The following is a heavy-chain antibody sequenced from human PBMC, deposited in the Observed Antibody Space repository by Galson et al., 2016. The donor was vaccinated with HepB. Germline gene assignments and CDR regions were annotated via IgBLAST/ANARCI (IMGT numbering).Heavy chain of an antibody. CDR3: ARQIATFREFDS. J-gene: IGHJ4*02. CDR1: GYLFTAYW. CDR2: IYPADSDT. Sequence: QSGAEVKKPGESLKISCKGSGYLFTAYWIGWVRQMPGKGLEWMGIIYPADSDTRYSPSFQGQVTISADKSISTAYLQWSSLRASDTAMYYCARQIATFREFDSWGQGTLVTVSS. D-gene: IGHD2-21*01. V-gene: IGHV5-51*01.